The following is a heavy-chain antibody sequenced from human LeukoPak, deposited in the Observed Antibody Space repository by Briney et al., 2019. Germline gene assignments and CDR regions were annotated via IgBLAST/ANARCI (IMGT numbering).Heavy chain of an antibody. CDR2: LYSDGNT. CDR1: GFTVITND. Sequence: GGSLRLSCAASGFTVITNDMTWVRQAPGKGLEWVSVLYSDGNTKYADSVQGRFTISRDNSKNTLYLEMNSLSPDDTAVYYCARGVEPLATNTLAYWGQGTLVPVSS. V-gene: IGHV3-53*01. CDR3: ARGVEPLATNTLAY. D-gene: IGHD1-14*01. J-gene: IGHJ4*02.